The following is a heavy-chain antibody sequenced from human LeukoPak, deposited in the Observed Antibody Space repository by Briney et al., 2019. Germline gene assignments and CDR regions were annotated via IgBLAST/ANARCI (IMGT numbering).Heavy chain of an antibody. CDR3: ANSLAVTGLFDY. Sequence: GGSLRLSCAAPGFTFSSYAMSWVRQAPGKGLEWVSVISGSGGSTYYADSVKGRFTISRDNSKNTLYLQMNSLRADDTAVYYCANSLAVTGLFDYWGQGTLVTVSS. D-gene: IGHD6-19*01. CDR2: ISGSGGST. CDR1: GFTFSSYA. J-gene: IGHJ4*02. V-gene: IGHV3-23*01.